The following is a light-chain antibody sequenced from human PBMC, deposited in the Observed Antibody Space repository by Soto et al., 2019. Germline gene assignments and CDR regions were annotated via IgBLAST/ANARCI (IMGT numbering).Light chain of an antibody. CDR1: SSDVGSYNL. CDR2: EVS. Sequence: QSALTQPASVSGSPGQSITSSCTGTSSDVGSYNLVSWYQQHPGKAPQLMIYEVSKRPAGFSNRFSGSKSGNTASLTISGLQAEDDADYYCCSYAGSSTFGVFGGGTQLNVL. V-gene: IGLV2-23*02. CDR3: CSYAGSSTFGV. J-gene: IGLJ2*01.